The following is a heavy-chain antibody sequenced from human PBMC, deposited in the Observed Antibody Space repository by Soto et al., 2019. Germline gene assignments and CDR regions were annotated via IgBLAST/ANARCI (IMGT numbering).Heavy chain of an antibody. CDR3: TRDPMAIWPY. CDR2: IRSKDYGGTT. J-gene: IGHJ4*02. CDR1: GFTLGGYA. Sequence: GSLRLSWSASGFTLGGYAYSWFRQSPGKGLEWVGFIRSKDYGGTTEYAASVKGRFTISRDDSKSIAYLRMNSLKTEDTAVYYCTRDPMAIWPYWGQGTLVTVSS. V-gene: IGHV3-49*03. D-gene: IGHD3-10*01.